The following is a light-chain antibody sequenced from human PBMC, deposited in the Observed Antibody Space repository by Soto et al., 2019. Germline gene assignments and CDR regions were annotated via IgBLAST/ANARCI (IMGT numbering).Light chain of an antibody. CDR1: SGHSSYA. J-gene: IGLJ2*01. CDR3: QTWDTGARVV. V-gene: IGLV4-69*01. CDR2: RSSDGSH. Sequence: QLVLTQSPSASASLGASVKLTCTLSSGHSSYAIAWHQQQPEKGPRYLMNRSSDGSHSKGDGIPDRFSGSSSGAERYLTISSLQSEDEADYYCQTWDTGARVVFGGGTKVTVL.